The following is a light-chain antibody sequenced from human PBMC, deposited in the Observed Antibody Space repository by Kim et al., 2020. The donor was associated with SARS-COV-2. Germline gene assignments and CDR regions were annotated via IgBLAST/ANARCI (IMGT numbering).Light chain of an antibody. Sequence: EIVLTQSPATLSSSPGERVTLSCRASQNVRTYLAWYQQKAGQAPRLLIYNVSNRATGIPARFSGSGSGTDFTLTISSLEPEDFAVYYCQLRSNWPPWTFGQGTKVDIK. J-gene: IGKJ1*01. CDR1: QNVRTY. CDR2: NVS. CDR3: QLRSNWPPWT. V-gene: IGKV3-11*01.